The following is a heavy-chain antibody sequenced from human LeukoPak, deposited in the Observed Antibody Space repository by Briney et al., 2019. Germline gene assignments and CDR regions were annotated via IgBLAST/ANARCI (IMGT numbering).Heavy chain of an antibody. D-gene: IGHD6-13*01. V-gene: IGHV3-73*01. CDR2: IRSKANRYAT. CDR1: GFTFSSYA. Sequence: GGSLRLSCAASGFTFSSYAMSWVRQASGKGLEWVGRIRSKANRYATAYAASVKGRFTISRDDSKNTEYLQMISQKTEDTAVYYCTTRPIAGLDYWGQGTLVTVSS. CDR3: TTRPIAGLDY. J-gene: IGHJ4*02.